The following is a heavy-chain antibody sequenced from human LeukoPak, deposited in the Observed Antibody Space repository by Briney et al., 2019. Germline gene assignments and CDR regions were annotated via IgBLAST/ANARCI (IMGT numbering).Heavy chain of an antibody. CDR2: INPNSGDT. J-gene: IGHJ4*02. CDR1: GYTFSSYY. V-gene: IGHV1-2*02. Sequence: GASVKVSCKASGYTFSSYYIHWVRQAPGQGLEWMGWINPNSGDTNYAQKYQGRVTMTRDTSISTAYMELSRLTFDDTAVYYCARGVGLTTLTPNDYWGQGTLVTVSS. CDR3: ARGVGLTTLTPNDY. D-gene: IGHD4-11*01.